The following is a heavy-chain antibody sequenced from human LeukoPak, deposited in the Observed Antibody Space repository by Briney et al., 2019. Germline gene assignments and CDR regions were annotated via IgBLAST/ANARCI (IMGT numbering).Heavy chain of an antibody. CDR2: IYSGGST. D-gene: IGHD5-18*01. V-gene: IGHV3-66*01. CDR1: GFTVSSNY. Sequence: AGSLRLSCAASGFTVSSNYMSWVRQAPGKGLEWVSVIYSGGSTYYADSVKGRFTISRDNSKNTLYLQMNSLRAEDTAVYYCARELVGYSYGPKRGYFDYWGQGTLVTVSS. J-gene: IGHJ4*02. CDR3: ARELVGYSYGPKRGYFDY.